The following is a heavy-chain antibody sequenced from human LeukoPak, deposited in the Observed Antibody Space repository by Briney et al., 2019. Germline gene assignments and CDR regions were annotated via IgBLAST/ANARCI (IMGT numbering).Heavy chain of an antibody. CDR2: ISTSGDII. V-gene: IGHV3-23*01. J-gene: IGHJ4*02. CDR3: ARRGGTRDFDY. CDR1: GFTFSSCA. D-gene: IGHD2-2*01. Sequence: GGSLRLSCAASGFTFSSCAMGWVRQAPGKGLEWVSAISTSGDIIYYADSVKGRFTISRDNSLNTLYLQMNSLRAEDTAVYYCARRGGTRDFDYWGQGTLVTVSS.